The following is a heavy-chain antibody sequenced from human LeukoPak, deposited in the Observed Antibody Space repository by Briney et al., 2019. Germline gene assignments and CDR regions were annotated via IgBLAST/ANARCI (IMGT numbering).Heavy chain of an antibody. D-gene: IGHD2-21*01. CDR3: ARDDCGDTCYPGGS. Sequence: ASVKVSCKASGYIFTKYVVHWVRQAPGQRPEWMGWIKAGNGDTKYSQNFQDRLTITRDTSASTVYMELSSLTSEDTALYYCARDDCGDTCYPGGSWGQGTLVTVSS. CDR1: GYIFTKYV. CDR2: IKAGNGDT. J-gene: IGHJ5*02. V-gene: IGHV1-3*01.